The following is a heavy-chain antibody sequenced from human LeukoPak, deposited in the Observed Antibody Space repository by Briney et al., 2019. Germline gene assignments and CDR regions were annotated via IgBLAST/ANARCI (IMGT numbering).Heavy chain of an antibody. D-gene: IGHD6-13*01. V-gene: IGHV3-30*18. CDR2: ISYDGSNK. J-gene: IGHJ4*02. CDR1: GFTFSNYG. Sequence: GGSLRLSCAASGFTFSNYGMHWVRQAPGKGLEWVAVISYDGSNKYYADSVKGRFTISRDNPKDTLYLQMNSLRAEDTAVYYCAKDSSLAAADYWGQGTLVTVSS. CDR3: AKDSSLAAADY.